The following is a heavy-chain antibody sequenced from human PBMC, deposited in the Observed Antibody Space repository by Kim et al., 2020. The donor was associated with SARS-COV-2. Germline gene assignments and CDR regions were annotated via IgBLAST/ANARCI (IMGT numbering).Heavy chain of an antibody. Sequence: GGSLRLSCVASGFSFSDNYMDWVRQAPGKGLEWVGRIRNKPNSYTTEYAPSVKARFTVSRDDSKNSLYLQMDSLKPEDTAMYYCVKGHRVLCSWGQGTLVTVSS. CDR3: VKGHRVLCS. J-gene: IGHJ4*02. CDR2: IRNKPNSYTT. V-gene: IGHV3-72*01. D-gene: IGHD3-16*01. CDR1: GFSFSDNY.